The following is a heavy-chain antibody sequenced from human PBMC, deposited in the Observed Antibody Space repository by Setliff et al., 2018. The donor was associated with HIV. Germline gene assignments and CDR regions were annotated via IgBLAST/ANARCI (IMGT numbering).Heavy chain of an antibody. CDR1: AGSISSYY. Sequence: SETLSLTCAVSAGSISSYYWSWIRQPPGKGLEWIGYVFYSGSANYNPSLKSRVTISVDTSKNQFSLTVTSVTAADTAVYYCARAAAGNTGPFDLWGQGSPVTVSS. D-gene: IGHD4-17*01. J-gene: IGHJ4*02. V-gene: IGHV4-59*01. CDR3: ARAAAGNTGPFDL. CDR2: VFYSGSA.